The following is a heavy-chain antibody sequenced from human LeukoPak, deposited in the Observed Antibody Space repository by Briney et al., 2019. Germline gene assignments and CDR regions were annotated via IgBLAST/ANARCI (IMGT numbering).Heavy chain of an antibody. CDR3: AKGGSPDYYDSQRGFWNYFDY. CDR1: GFTFSSYA. Sequence: GGSLRLSCAASGFTFSSYAMSWVRQAPGKGLEWVSAISGSGGSTYYADSVKGRFTISRDNSKNTLYLQMNSLRAEDTAVYYCAKGGSPDYYDSQRGFWNYFDYWGQGTLVTVSS. CDR2: ISGSGGST. J-gene: IGHJ4*02. D-gene: IGHD3-22*01. V-gene: IGHV3-23*01.